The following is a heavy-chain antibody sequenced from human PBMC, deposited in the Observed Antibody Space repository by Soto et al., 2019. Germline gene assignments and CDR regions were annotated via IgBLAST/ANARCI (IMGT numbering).Heavy chain of an antibody. CDR2: IVPMFGTS. D-gene: IGHD3-3*01. CDR1: GGTSTRYA. J-gene: IGHJ4*02. Sequence: QERLVQSGAEVRKPGSSVKVSCKVTGGTSTRYAINWVRQAPRQGLEWMGGIVPMFGTSKYAQKFQGRVTTTADTSTNIAYMELRRLRSEDTAVYYCNRGSEYDFWSGYLWGQGTLVSVSS. CDR3: NRGSEYDFWSGYL. V-gene: IGHV1-69*06.